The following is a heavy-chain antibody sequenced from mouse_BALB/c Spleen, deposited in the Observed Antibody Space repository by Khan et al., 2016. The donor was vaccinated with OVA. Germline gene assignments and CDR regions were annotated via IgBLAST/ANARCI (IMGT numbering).Heavy chain of an antibody. J-gene: IGHJ2*01. V-gene: IGHV3-2*02. CDR2: ISYSGST. CDR3: ARTARIKY. CDR1: GYSFTSYYV. Sequence: VQLKQSGPGLVKPSQSLSLSCTVSGYSFTSYYVWYLIRQLPGNILEWMGNISYSGSTNYNQSLKSRISITRDTSKNTFFLQLNSVTTEDTATYYCARTARIKYWGQGTTLTVSS. D-gene: IGHD1-2*01.